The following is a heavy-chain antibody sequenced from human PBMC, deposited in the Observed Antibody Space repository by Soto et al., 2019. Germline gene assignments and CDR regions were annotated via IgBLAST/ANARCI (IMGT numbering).Heavy chain of an antibody. Sequence: QVHLVQSGAEVKKPGASVKVSCKASGYTFTSYGITWVRQAPGQGLEWMGWISAHNGNTDYAQKLQGRVIVTRDTSTSTAYMELRSLISYDTAVFYCARERYGDYWGQGALVTVSS. V-gene: IGHV1-18*01. D-gene: IGHD1-1*01. CDR1: GYTFTSYG. J-gene: IGHJ4*02. CDR3: ARERYGDY. CDR2: ISAHNGNT.